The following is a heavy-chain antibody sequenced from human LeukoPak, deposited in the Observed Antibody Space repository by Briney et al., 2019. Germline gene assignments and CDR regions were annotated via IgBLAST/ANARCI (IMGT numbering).Heavy chain of an antibody. D-gene: IGHD6-13*01. CDR1: GLTFSSYA. CDR3: AKDKGKVAAAGKDLDY. Sequence: GGSLRLSCAASGLTFSSYAMSWVRQAPGKGLEWVSAISGSGGSTYYADSVKGRFTISGDNSKNTLYLQMNSLRAEDTAVYYCAKDKGKVAAAGKDLDYWGQGTLVTVSS. J-gene: IGHJ4*02. V-gene: IGHV3-23*01. CDR2: ISGSGGST.